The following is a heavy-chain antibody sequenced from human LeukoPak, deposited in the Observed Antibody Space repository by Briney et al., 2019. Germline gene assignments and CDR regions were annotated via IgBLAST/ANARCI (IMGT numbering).Heavy chain of an antibody. D-gene: IGHD3-16*02. CDR2: ISGSGGST. CDR3: AKGPYDYVWGSYPVY. CDR1: GFTFSSYG. V-gene: IGHV3-23*01. Sequence: GGSLRLSCAASGFTFSSYGMHWVRQAPGKGLEWVSAISGSGGSTYYADSVKGRFTISRDNSKNTLYLQMNSLRAEDTAVYYCAKGPYDYVWGSYPVYWGQGTLVTVSS. J-gene: IGHJ4*02.